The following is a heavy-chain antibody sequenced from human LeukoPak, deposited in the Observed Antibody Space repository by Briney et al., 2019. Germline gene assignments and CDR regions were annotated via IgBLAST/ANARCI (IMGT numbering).Heavy chain of an antibody. V-gene: IGHV3-23*01. CDR3: AKDAPKVLSEWFDP. Sequence: PGGTLRLSCAASGFTFSSHGMNWVRQAPGKGLEWVSGISPSGGITYYTDSVKGRFTISRDNSKNTVSLQMNSLRAEDTAVYYCAKDAPKVLSEWFDPWGQGTLVTVSS. J-gene: IGHJ5*02. CDR2: ISPSGGIT. D-gene: IGHD4/OR15-4a*01. CDR1: GFTFSSHG.